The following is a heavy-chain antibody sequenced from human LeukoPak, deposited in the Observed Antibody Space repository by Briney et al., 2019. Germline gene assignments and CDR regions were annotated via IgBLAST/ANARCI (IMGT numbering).Heavy chain of an antibody. CDR2: IYYSGST. V-gene: IGHV4-39*07. J-gene: IGHJ4*02. Sequence: WVRQPPGKGLEWIGSIYYSGSTYYNPSLKSRVTISVDTSKNQFSLKLSSVTAADAAVYYCARVTRRPRFDYWGQGTLVTVSS. CDR3: ARVTRRPRFDY. D-gene: IGHD2-15*01.